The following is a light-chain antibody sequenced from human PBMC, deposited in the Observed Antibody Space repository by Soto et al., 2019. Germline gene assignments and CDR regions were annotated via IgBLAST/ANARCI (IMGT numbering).Light chain of an antibody. CDR2: GVS. CDR3: QSYTQSLWT. J-gene: IGKJ1*01. Sequence: EIVLTQSPGTLSLSPGERATLSCRTSQTVTANQLAWYQQKHGQAPRLLIYGVSTRAAGIPDRFGGSGSGTDFTLTISGLEPDDFAMYYCQSYTQSLWTFGQGTKVEI. CDR1: QTVTANQ. V-gene: IGKV3-20*01.